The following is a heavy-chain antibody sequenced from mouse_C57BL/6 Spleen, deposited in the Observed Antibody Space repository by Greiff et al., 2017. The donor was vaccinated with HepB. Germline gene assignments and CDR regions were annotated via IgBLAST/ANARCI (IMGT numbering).Heavy chain of an antibody. CDR1: GYTFTSYW. D-gene: IGHD1-1*01. CDR2: IHPNSGST. V-gene: IGHV1-64*01. J-gene: IGHJ2*01. Sequence: QVQLQQPGAELVKPGASVKLSCKASGYTFTSYWMHWVKQRPGQGLEWIGMIHPNSGSTNYNEKFKSKATLTVDKSSSSAYMQLSSLTSEDSAVYYCARTTVVAPFDYWGQGTTLTVSS. CDR3: ARTTVVAPFDY.